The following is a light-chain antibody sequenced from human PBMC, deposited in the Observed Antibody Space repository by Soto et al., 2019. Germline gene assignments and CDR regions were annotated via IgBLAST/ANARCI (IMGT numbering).Light chain of an antibody. CDR1: QSIDTW. Sequence: DVQITQSPSTLSAFVGYTVTITCRASQSIDTWLAWHQQKPGKAPKLLIYKASSLASGVPSRFSGSGSGSEFTLTISGLQPDDFATYYCLQYNSFRTFGQGTKVDIK. J-gene: IGKJ1*01. CDR2: KAS. V-gene: IGKV1-5*03. CDR3: LQYNSFRT.